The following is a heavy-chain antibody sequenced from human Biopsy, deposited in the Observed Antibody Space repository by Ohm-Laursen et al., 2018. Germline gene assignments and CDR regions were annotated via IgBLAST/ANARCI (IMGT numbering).Heavy chain of an antibody. J-gene: IGHJ4*02. CDR3: AKPADSYGSEFYFDY. V-gene: IGHV3-53*01. D-gene: IGHD1-14*01. CDR1: GFTVSSNY. Sequence: SLRLSCAAFGFTVSSNYMSWVRQAPGKGLEWVSVIYSGGSTYYADSVKGRFTISRDNSKNTLYLRMNSLRAEDTAVYYCAKPADSYGSEFYFDYWGQGTLVTVSS. CDR2: IYSGGST.